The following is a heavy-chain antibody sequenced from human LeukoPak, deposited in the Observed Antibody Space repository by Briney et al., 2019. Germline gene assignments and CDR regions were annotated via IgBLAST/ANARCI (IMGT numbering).Heavy chain of an antibody. V-gene: IGHV3-33*01. Sequence: GGSLRLSCVASGFTFSSYGTHWVRQAPGKGLEWVAIIWSDGSTKYYVGSVRGRFTISRDSSKSTLYLQMNSLRAEDTAVYYCARDAATSVGMPHYWGQGTVVTVSS. CDR2: IWSDGSTK. J-gene: IGHJ4*02. D-gene: IGHD2-2*01. CDR1: GFTFSSYG. CDR3: ARDAATSVGMPHY.